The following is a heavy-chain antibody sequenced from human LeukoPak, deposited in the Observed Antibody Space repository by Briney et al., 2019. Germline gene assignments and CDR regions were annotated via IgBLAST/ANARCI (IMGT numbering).Heavy chain of an antibody. CDR1: GYTFTSYG. V-gene: IGHV1-69*06. CDR3: ARAGGYSGYDPAGPRKDMDV. D-gene: IGHD5-12*01. Sequence: ASVKVSCKASGYTFTSYGISWVRQAPGQGLEWMGGIIPIFGTANYAQKFQGRVTITADKSTSTAYMELSSLRSEDTAVYYCARAGGYSGYDPAGPRKDMDVWGKGTTVTVSS. CDR2: IIPIFGTA. J-gene: IGHJ6*03.